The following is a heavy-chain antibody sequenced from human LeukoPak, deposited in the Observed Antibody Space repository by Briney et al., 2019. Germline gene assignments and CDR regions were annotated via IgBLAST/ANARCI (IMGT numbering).Heavy chain of an antibody. CDR1: GFTFSSYA. J-gene: IGHJ4*02. V-gene: IGHV3-23*01. D-gene: IGHD2-2*01. CDR3: AKDIVVVPAARQHPFDY. Sequence: GGSLRLSCAASGFTFSSYAMSWVRQAPGKGLEWVSAISGSGGSTYYADSVKGRFTISRDNSKNTLYLQMNSLRAEDTAVYYCAKDIVVVPAARQHPFDYWGQGTLVTVSS. CDR2: ISGSGGST.